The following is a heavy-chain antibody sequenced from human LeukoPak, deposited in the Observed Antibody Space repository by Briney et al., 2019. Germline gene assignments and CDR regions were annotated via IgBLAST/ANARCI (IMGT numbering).Heavy chain of an antibody. CDR3: ARGRYDLWGGYHDY. V-gene: IGHV4-4*07. Sequence: PSETLSLTCTVSGGSISSYYWNWIRQPAGKGLEWVGRIYTSGSTNYNPSLKSRVTMSVDTSKNQFSLKLSSVTAADTAVYYCARGRYDLWGGYHDYWGQGTLVTVSS. CDR2: IYTSGST. CDR1: GGSISSYY. D-gene: IGHD3-3*01. J-gene: IGHJ4*02.